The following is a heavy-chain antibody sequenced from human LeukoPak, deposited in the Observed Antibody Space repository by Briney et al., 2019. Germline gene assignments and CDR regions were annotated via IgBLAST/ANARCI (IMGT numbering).Heavy chain of an antibody. D-gene: IGHD6-19*01. Sequence: GRFTISRDNAKNSLYLQMNSLRAEDTAVYYCARDLLGAGRQAFDIWGQGTMVTVSS. V-gene: IGHV3-11*06. J-gene: IGHJ3*02. CDR3: ARDLLGAGRQAFDI.